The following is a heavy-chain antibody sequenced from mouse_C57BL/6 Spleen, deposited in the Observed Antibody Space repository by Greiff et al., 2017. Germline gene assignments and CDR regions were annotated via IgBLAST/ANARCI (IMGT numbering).Heavy chain of an antibody. CDR2: IHPNSGST. CDR1: GYTFTSYW. V-gene: IGHV1-64*01. J-gene: IGHJ2*01. D-gene: IGHD1-1*01. CDR3: AREGSRRDYLDC. Sequence: QVQLQQPGAELVKPGASVKLSCKASGYTFTSYWMHWVKQRPGQGLEWIGMIHPNSGSTNYNEKFKSKATLTVDKSSSTAYMQLSSLTSEDSAVYYCAREGSRRDYLDCWGQGTTLTVSS.